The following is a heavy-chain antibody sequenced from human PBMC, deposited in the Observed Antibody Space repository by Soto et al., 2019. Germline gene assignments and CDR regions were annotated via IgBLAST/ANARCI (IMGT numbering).Heavy chain of an antibody. V-gene: IGHV4-59*01. D-gene: IGHD2-15*01. J-gene: IGHJ3*02. Sequence: SETLSLTCTVSGGSISSYYWSWIRQPPGKGLEWIGYIYYSGSTNYNPSLKSRVTISVDTSKNQFSLKLSSVTAADTAVYYCARGSHCSGGSCEPDAFDIWGQGTMVTVSS. CDR3: ARGSHCSGGSCEPDAFDI. CDR1: GGSISSYY. CDR2: IYYSGST.